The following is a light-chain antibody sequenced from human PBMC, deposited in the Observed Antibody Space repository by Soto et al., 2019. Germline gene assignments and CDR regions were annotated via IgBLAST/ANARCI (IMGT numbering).Light chain of an antibody. Sequence: QSALTQPASVSGSPGQSITISCTVTSSDVGGYNYVSWYQQHPGKAPKLMIYDVSNRPSGVSNRFSGSKSGNTASLTISGLQAEDEADYYCSSYTSSSTLAFGTGTKLTVL. V-gene: IGLV2-14*01. CDR1: SSDVGGYNY. CDR3: SSYTSSSTLA. J-gene: IGLJ1*01. CDR2: DVS.